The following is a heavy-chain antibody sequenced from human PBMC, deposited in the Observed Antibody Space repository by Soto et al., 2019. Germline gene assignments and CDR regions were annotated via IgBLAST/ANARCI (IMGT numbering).Heavy chain of an antibody. V-gene: IGHV1-69*13. CDR2: IISIFGTA. CDR3: ARDTPYCSGGRCYRNNWFDP. J-gene: IGHJ5*02. D-gene: IGHD2-15*01. Sequence: SVKASCKASGGTFSSYAISWVRQAPGQGLEWIGGIISIFGTANYAQKLQGRVTITADESTSTAYMELSSLRSEDTAVYYCARDTPYCSGGRCYRNNWFDPWGQGTLVTVSS. CDR1: GGTFSSYA.